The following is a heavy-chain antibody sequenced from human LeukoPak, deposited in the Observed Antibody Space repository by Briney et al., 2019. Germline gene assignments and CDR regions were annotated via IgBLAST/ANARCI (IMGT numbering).Heavy chain of an antibody. CDR1: GNYW. Sequence: GGSLRLSCAASGNYWMHWVRQALGKGLVWVSHINSDGSWTSYADSVKGRFTISKDNAKNTVYLQMNCLRAEDTAVYYCVSFYETYWGRGTLVTVSS. CDR2: INSDGSWT. J-gene: IGHJ4*02. CDR3: VSFYETY. D-gene: IGHD2/OR15-2a*01. V-gene: IGHV3-74*01.